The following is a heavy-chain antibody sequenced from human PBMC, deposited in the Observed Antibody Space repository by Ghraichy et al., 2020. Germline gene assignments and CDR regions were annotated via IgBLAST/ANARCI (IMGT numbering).Heavy chain of an antibody. CDR1: GFTFSTYG. J-gene: IGHJ4*02. CDR3: AKTFISTGIPPDN. Sequence: GGSLRLSCAASGFTFSTYGMHWVRQAPGKGLEWVAVISYDGSNKYYADSVKGRFTISRDNSKNTLYLQMNSLRGEDTAVYYCAKTFISTGIPPDNWGQGTLVTVSS. D-gene: IGHD2-21*02. CDR2: ISYDGSNK. V-gene: IGHV3-30*18.